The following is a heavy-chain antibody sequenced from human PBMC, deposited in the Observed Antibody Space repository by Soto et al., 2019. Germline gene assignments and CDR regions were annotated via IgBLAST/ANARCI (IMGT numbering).Heavy chain of an antibody. J-gene: IGHJ4*02. Sequence: MSLTCTVSGGSMIAYYWNWMRQPPGKGLQWIGYTYYSGSTTYNPSLESRVTISVDSSKNQFSLKLDSVTPADTAVYYCAKDPLELRPAPGPYYFDYWGQGTLVTVSS. CDR1: GGSMIAYY. CDR2: TYYSGST. D-gene: IGHD1-7*01. V-gene: IGHV4-59*01. CDR3: AKDPLELRPAPGPYYFDY.